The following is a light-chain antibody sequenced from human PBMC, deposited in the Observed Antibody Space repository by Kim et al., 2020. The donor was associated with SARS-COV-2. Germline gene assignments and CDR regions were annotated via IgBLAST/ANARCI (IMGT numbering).Light chain of an antibody. V-gene: IGLV7-46*01. CDR2: DTV. CDR1: TGDVTSGHW. Sequence: GGTVTLACGSSTGDVTSGHWPYWFQQKPGQAPRTLIYDTVNKYSWVPARFSGSLLGGRAALTLSGAQPEDEADYYCLLFYTDTRPVFGGGTQLTVL. J-gene: IGLJ3*02. CDR3: LLFYTDTRPV.